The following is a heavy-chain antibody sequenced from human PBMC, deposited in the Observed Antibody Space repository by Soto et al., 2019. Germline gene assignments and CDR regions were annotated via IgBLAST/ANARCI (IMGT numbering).Heavy chain of an antibody. V-gene: IGHV3-11*05. Sequence: GGSLRLSCAASGFTFSNYYMSWIRQAPGKGLECVSYISDTTTYTYYADSVKGRFTISRDNAKNSLYLLMNSLRAEDTAVYYCARDVQLWLPGDYWGQGTLVTVSA. CDR3: ARDVQLWLPGDY. J-gene: IGHJ4*02. CDR2: ISDTTTYT. CDR1: GFTFSNYY. D-gene: IGHD5-18*01.